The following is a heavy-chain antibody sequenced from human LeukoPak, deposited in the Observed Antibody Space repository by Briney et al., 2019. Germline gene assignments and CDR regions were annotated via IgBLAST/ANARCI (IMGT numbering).Heavy chain of an antibody. CDR1: GLTFSSYS. J-gene: IGHJ4*02. D-gene: IGHD3-22*01. CDR3: AREAGNYYDSSCDY. CDR2: ISGSSTYI. V-gene: IGHV3-21*01. Sequence: GGALRLSCAASGLTFSSYSMNWVRQAPGKGLEWVSAISGSSTYIYYADSVKGRFTISRDNAKNSLYLQMNSLRAEDTAVYYCAREAGNYYDSSCDYWGQGTLATVSS.